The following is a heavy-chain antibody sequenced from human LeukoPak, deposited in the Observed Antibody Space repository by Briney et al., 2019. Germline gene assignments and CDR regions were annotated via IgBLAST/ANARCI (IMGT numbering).Heavy chain of an antibody. V-gene: IGHV3-11*01. CDR3: ARSPYYDYVWGSYGDY. Sequence: PGGSLRLSCAASGFTFSDYYMSWIRQAPGKGLEWVSYISSSGSTIYYADSVKGRFTISRGNAKNSLHLQMNSLRAEDTAVYYCARSPYYDYVWGSYGDYWGQGTLVTVSS. D-gene: IGHD3-16*01. CDR2: ISSSGSTI. CDR1: GFTFSDYY. J-gene: IGHJ4*02.